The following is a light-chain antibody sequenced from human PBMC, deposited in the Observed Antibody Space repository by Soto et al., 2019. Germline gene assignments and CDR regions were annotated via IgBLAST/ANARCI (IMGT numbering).Light chain of an antibody. CDR2: EVT. J-gene: IGLJ1*01. CDR3: SSYAGTNRV. Sequence: QSALTQPPSASGSPGQSVTISCTGTSSDVGANNYVSWYQQHPGKAPKLMIYEVTKRPSGVPDRFSGSKSGNTASLTVPGLQAEDEADYYCSSYAGTNRVFGTGTKLTVL. V-gene: IGLV2-8*01. CDR1: SSDVGANNY.